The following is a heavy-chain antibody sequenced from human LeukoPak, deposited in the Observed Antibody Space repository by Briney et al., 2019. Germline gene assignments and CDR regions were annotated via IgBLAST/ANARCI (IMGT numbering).Heavy chain of an antibody. D-gene: IGHD2-15*01. CDR1: AYTILTNC. V-gene: IGHV1-18*01. J-gene: IGHJ4*02. CDR2: ISANSGNT. CDR3: TRDGGGSSDY. Sequence: ASVKIFCKAAAYTILTNCSSGWRQAPGQGLEWMGWISANSGNTNYAQKFQGRVTMTADTSTNTAYMDLRSLRSDDTAVYYCTRDGGGSSDYWGQGTLVTVSS.